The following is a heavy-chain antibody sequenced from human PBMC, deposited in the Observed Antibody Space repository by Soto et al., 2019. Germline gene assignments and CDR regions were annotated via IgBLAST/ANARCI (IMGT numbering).Heavy chain of an antibody. D-gene: IGHD6-13*01. V-gene: IGHV5-10-1*01. CDR1: GYSFTSYW. CDR2: IDPSASNT. Sequence: GESLKISCKGSGYSFTSYWISWVRQMPGKGLEWMGMIDPSASNTNYSPSFQGHVTISADKSINTAYVQWSSLKASDTAMYYCARWVAGGGARWFDPWGQGILVTVYS. CDR3: ARWVAGGGARWFDP. J-gene: IGHJ5*02.